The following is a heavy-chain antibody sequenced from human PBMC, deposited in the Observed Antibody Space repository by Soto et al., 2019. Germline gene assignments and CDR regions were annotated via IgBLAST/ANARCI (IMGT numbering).Heavy chain of an antibody. V-gene: IGHV3-33*01. D-gene: IGHD3-16*01. CDR2: IWYDGSNK. Sequence: VQLVESGGGVVQPGRSLRLSCAASGSTFSNYGLHWVRQAPGKGPEWVAVIWYDGSNKYYGESVKGRFSISRDNSKNTLYLDINSLRTGDTAVYYCARDGGSHGPSYFDSWGQGSLVIVSS. CDR1: GSTFSNYG. CDR3: ARDGGSHGPSYFDS. J-gene: IGHJ4*02.